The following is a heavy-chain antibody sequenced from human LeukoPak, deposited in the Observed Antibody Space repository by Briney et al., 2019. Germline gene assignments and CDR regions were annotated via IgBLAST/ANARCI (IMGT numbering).Heavy chain of an antibody. CDR3: AKPIIGHTDAFDI. CDR2: VSVSRDST. J-gene: IGHJ3*02. Sequence: GGSLRLSCAASGFTFSSYAMSWVRQAPGKGLEWVSAVSVSRDSTDYADSVKGRFTISRDNSKNTLFLRLNSLRAEDTAVYYCAKPIIGHTDAFDIWGQGTMVTVSS. D-gene: IGHD1-20*01. CDR1: GFTFSSYA. V-gene: IGHV3-23*01.